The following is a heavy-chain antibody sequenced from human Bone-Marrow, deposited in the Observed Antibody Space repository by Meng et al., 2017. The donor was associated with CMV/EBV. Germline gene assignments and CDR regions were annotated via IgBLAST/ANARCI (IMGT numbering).Heavy chain of an antibody. CDR1: SYG. Sequence: SYGMHWVRQAPGKGLEWVAFIRYDGSNKYYADSVKGRFTISRDNSKNTLYLQMNSLRAEDTAVYYCATLGDIVVVPAASRFNWFDPWGQGTLVTVSS. V-gene: IGHV3-30*02. J-gene: IGHJ5*02. CDR2: IRYDGSNK. CDR3: ATLGDIVVVPAASRFNWFDP. D-gene: IGHD2-2*01.